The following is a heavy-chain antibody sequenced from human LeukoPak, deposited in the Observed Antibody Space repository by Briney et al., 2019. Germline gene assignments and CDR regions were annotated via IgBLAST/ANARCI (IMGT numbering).Heavy chain of an antibody. V-gene: IGHV3-7*03. CDR3: AKGAWSGYYSNFDY. CDR1: GFTFSSYW. CDR2: INHNGNVN. J-gene: IGHJ4*02. Sequence: GGSLRLSCAASGFTFSSYWMNWARQAPGKGLEWVASINHNGNVNYYVDSVKGRFTISRDNAKNSLYLQMSNLRAEDTAVYYCAKGAWSGYYSNFDYWGQGTLVTVSS. D-gene: IGHD3-3*01.